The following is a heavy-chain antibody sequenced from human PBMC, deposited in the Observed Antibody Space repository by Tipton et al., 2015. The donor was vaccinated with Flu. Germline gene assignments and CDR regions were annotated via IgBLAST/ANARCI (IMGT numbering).Heavy chain of an antibody. CDR2: INHSGST. J-gene: IGHJ4*02. D-gene: IGHD1-26*01. Sequence: TLSLTCAVYGGSFSGYYWSWIRQPPGKGLEWIGEINHSGSTNYNPSLKSRVTISVDTSKNQFSLKLSSVTAADTAVYYCARQDSGSYFDYWGQGTLVTVSS. CDR3: ARQDSGSYFDY. V-gene: IGHV4-34*01. CDR1: GGSFSGYY.